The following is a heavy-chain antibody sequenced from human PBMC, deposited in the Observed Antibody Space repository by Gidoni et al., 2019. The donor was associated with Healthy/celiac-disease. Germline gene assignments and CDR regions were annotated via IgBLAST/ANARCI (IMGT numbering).Heavy chain of an antibody. CDR2: ISWDGGST. Sequence: CPASGFTFDDYAMHWVRQAPGKGLEWVSLISWDGGSTYYADSVKGRFTISRDNSKNSLYLQMNSLRAEDTALYYCAKDMSEDSSTAFDYWGQGTLVTVSS. D-gene: IGHD6-6*01. V-gene: IGHV3-43D*03. CDR1: GFTFDDYA. J-gene: IGHJ4*02. CDR3: AKDMSEDSSTAFDY.